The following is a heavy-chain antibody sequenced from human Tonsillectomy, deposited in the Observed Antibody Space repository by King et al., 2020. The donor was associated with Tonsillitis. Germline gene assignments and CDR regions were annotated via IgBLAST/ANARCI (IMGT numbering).Heavy chain of an antibody. V-gene: IGHV4-61*08. CDR1: GGSFSSGGYY. Sequence: VQLQESGPGLVKPSETLSLTCTVSGGSFSSGGYYWSWIRQPPGKGLEWIGYIYYSGSTNYNPSLRSRVTISVDKSKNQFSLKLSSVTAADTAVYYCARDDSSGFQYFDYWGQGTLVTVSS. CDR2: IYYSGST. J-gene: IGHJ4*02. D-gene: IGHD3-22*01. CDR3: ARDDSSGFQYFDY.